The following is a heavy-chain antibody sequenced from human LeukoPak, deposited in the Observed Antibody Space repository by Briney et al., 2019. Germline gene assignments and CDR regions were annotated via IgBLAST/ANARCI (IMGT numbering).Heavy chain of an antibody. Sequence: ASVKVSCKASGYTFTSYGISWGPQAPGQGLESMRWISAYNGNTNYAQKLQGRATMTTDTSTSTAYMELRSLRSDDTAVYYCASSKPRLYDILTGDLDYWGQGTLVTVSS. CDR2: ISAYNGNT. CDR1: GYTFTSYG. J-gene: IGHJ4*02. CDR3: ASSKPRLYDILTGDLDY. V-gene: IGHV1-18*01. D-gene: IGHD3-9*01.